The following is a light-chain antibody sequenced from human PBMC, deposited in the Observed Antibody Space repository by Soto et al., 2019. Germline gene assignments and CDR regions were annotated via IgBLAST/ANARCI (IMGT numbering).Light chain of an antibody. V-gene: IGKV1-5*03. CDR3: QQYQIDWT. CDR1: QAISTS. Sequence: DIQMTQSPSTLSAFVGDRVTIPCRASQAISTSFAWYHQKPGRPPKLLIYLASSLQSGVPARFSGSGSATEFTLSISSLQPDDFATYYCQQYQIDWTFGQGTKVDIK. J-gene: IGKJ1*01. CDR2: LAS.